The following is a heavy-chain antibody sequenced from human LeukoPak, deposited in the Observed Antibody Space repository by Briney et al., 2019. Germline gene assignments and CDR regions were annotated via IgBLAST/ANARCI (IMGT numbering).Heavy chain of an antibody. J-gene: IGHJ4*02. V-gene: IGHV3-23*01. CDR2: ITGSGGNT. CDR3: ARGSLGDGSLLIDY. Sequence: TGGSLRFSCAASGFTFSNYAVSWVRQAPGKGLEWVSGITGSGGNTYYADSVKGRFTISRDNAKNTVYLQMNSLRAEDTAVYYCARGSLGDGSLLIDYWGQGTLVTVSS. D-gene: IGHD1-26*01. CDR1: GFTFSNYA.